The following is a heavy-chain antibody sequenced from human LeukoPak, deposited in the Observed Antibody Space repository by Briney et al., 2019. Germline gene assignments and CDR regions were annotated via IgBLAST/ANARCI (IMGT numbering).Heavy chain of an antibody. D-gene: IGHD3-22*01. CDR1: GYTFTSYD. CDR2: MNPNSGNT. J-gene: IGHJ4*02. V-gene: IGHV1-8*01. CDR3: VFGTYYYDSSDY. Sequence: GASVKVSCKASGYTFTSYDINWVRQATGQGLEWMGWMNPNSGNTGYAQKFQGRVTMTRNTSISTAYMELSSQRSEDTAVYYCVFGTYYYDSSDYWGQGTLVTVSS.